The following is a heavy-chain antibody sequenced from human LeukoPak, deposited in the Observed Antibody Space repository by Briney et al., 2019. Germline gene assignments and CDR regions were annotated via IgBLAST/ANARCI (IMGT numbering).Heavy chain of an antibody. CDR2: ISGSGGST. CDR1: GFTFSSYA. D-gene: IGHD3-3*01. J-gene: IGHJ6*04. V-gene: IGHV3-23*01. CDR3: AIDVLRFLEWLLGDV. Sequence: PGGSLRLSCAASGFTFSSYAMSWVRQAPGKGLEWVSAISGSGGSTYYADSVKGRFTISRDNSKNTLYLQMNSLRAEDTAVYYCAIDVLRFLEWLLGDVWGTGTTVTVSS.